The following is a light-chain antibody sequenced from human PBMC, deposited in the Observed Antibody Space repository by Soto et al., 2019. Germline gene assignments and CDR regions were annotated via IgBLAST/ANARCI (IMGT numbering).Light chain of an antibody. Sequence: QSALTQPPSASGSPGQSVTISCTGTSSDVGDYNYVSWYQQHPGKAPKLIIYEVSTRPSGVPTRFSGSKSGNTASLTVSGLQAEDEADYYCSSNAGSNRLVFGGGTKLTDL. CDR2: EVS. CDR3: SSNAGSNRLV. CDR1: SSDVGDYNY. J-gene: IGLJ2*01. V-gene: IGLV2-8*01.